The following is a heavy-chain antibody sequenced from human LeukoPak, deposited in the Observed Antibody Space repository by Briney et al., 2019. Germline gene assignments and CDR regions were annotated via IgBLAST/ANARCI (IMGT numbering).Heavy chain of an antibody. CDR3: AREGGGYCSSTSCRDPVDY. D-gene: IGHD2-2*01. J-gene: IGHJ4*02. CDR2: INPNSGGT. CDR1: GYTFTGYY. V-gene: IGHV1-2*02. Sequence: ASVKVSCKASGYTFTGYYMHWVRQAPGQGLEWMGWINPNSGGTNYAQKFQGRVTMTRDTSISTAYMELSRLRSDDTAVYYCAREGGGYCSSTSCRDPVDYWGQGTLVTVSS.